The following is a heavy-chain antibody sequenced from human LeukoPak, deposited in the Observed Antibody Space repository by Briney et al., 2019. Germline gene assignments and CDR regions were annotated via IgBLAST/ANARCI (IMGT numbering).Heavy chain of an antibody. D-gene: IGHD3-22*01. Sequence: PGGSLRLSCAASGFTFSSYGMHWVRQAPGKGLVWVSRINSDGSSTSYADSVKGRFTISRDNAKNTLYLQMNSLRAEDTAVYYCAKDFSYYYDSSGYYPQWGQGTLVTVSS. CDR3: AKDFSYYYDSSGYYPQ. V-gene: IGHV3-74*01. J-gene: IGHJ4*02. CDR1: GFTFSSYG. CDR2: INSDGSST.